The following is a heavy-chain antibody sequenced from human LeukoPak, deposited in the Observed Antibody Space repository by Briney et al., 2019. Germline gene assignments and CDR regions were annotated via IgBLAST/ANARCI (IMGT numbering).Heavy chain of an antibody. J-gene: IGHJ6*02. V-gene: IGHV3-7*01. CDR1: GFTFSNYW. CDR3: ARAMDV. Sequence: GGSLRLSCAASGFTFSNYWMTWVRQAPGKGLEWVANMKEDGSEKYYVDSVKGRFTISRDNAKSSLYLQMNSLRAEDTAVYYCARAMDVWGQGTTVTVSS. CDR2: MKEDGSEK.